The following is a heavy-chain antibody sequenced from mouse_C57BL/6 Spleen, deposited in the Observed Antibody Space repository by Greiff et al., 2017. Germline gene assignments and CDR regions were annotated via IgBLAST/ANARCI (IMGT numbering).Heavy chain of an antibody. CDR2: IYPGSDNT. CDR1: GYTFTDYY. V-gene: IGHV1-76*01. D-gene: IGHD3-3*01. CDR3: AREGTRYFDY. J-gene: IGHJ2*01. Sequence: QVQLQQSGAELVRPGASVKLSCKASGYTFTDYYINWVKQRPGQGLEWIARIYPGSDNTYYNEKFKGKATLTAEKSSSTAYMQLSSLTSEDSAVYFCAREGTRYFDYWGQGTTLTVSS.